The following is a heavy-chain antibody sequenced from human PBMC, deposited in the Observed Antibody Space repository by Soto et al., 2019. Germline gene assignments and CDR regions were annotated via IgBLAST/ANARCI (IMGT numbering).Heavy chain of an antibody. Sequence: GGSLRLSCAASGYTFSSYSMNWVRQAPGKGLEWVSSISSRSSYIYYADSVKGRFTISRDKARNSLYLQMNSLRAEDTAVYYCAKKGGYGDYVRYYYYYYGLDVWGQGTTVTVSS. V-gene: IGHV3-21*01. J-gene: IGHJ6*02. CDR3: AKKGGYGDYVRYYYYYYGLDV. D-gene: IGHD4-17*01. CDR2: ISSRSSYI. CDR1: GYTFSSYS.